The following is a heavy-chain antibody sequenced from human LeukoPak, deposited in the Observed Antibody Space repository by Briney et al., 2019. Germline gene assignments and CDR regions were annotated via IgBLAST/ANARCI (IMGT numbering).Heavy chain of an antibody. Sequence: SVKVSCKASGGTFSSYAISWVRQAPGQGLEWMGGIIPIFGTANYAQKFQGRVTITADESTSTAYMELSSLRSEDTAVYYCARENLPYYDILTGYFGGVDYWGQGTLVTVSS. J-gene: IGHJ4*02. CDR2: IIPIFGTA. CDR3: ARENLPYYDILTGYFGGVDY. V-gene: IGHV1-69*13. D-gene: IGHD3-9*01. CDR1: GGTFSSYA.